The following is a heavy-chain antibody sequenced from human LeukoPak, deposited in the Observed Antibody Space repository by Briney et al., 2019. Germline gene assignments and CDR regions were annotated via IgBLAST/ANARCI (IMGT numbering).Heavy chain of an antibody. V-gene: IGHV1-69*13. CDR1: GGAFSSYA. Sequence: SVKVSCKASGGAFSSYAISWVRQAPGQGLEWMGGIIPIFGTANYAQKFQGRVTITADESTSTAYIELSSLRSEDTAVYYCARDPLSYDSSGYLLYYYYGMDVWGQGTTVTVSS. CDR3: ARDPLSYDSSGYLLYYYYGMDV. J-gene: IGHJ6*02. CDR2: IIPIFGTA. D-gene: IGHD3-22*01.